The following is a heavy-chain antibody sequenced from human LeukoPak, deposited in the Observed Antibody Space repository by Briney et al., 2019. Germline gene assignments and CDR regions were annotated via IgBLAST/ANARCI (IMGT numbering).Heavy chain of an antibody. CDR1: GFTFSSYA. CDR3: ATWAFYHNLDV. Sequence: GGSLRLSCAASGFTFSSYAMSWVRQAPGKGLEWVSAISASGGITYDADSVKGRFTISRDNSKNTLYLQMSSLRTEDSALYYCATWAFYHNLDVWGQGITVIVSS. D-gene: IGHD1-14*01. J-gene: IGHJ6*02. V-gene: IGHV3-23*01. CDR2: ISASGGIT.